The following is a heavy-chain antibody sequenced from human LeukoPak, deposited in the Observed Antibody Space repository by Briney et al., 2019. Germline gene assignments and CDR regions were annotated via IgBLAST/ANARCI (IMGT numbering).Heavy chain of an antibody. CDR3: ARDSGIYYGFDAFDI. Sequence: GGSLRLSCAASXFTFSSYSMNWVRQAPGKGLEWVSSISSSSSYIYYTDSVKGRFTISRDNAKNSLYLQMNSLRAEDTAVYYCARDSGIYYGFDAFDIWGQGTMVTVSS. J-gene: IGHJ3*02. V-gene: IGHV3-21*01. CDR2: ISSSSSYI. CDR1: XFTFSSYS. D-gene: IGHD1-26*01.